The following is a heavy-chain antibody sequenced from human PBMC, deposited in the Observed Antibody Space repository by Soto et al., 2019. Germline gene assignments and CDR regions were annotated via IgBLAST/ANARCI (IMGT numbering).Heavy chain of an antibody. V-gene: IGHV4-31*03. CDR2: IYYSGST. Sequence: QVQLQESGPGLVKPSQTLSLTCTVSGGSISSGGYYWSWIRQHPGKGLEWIGYIYYSGSTYYNPSLKRRVTISVDTSKNQFSLKLSSVTAADTAVYYCARDSRSGEAIDYWGQGTLVTVSS. CDR1: GGSISSGGYY. D-gene: IGHD3-3*01. J-gene: IGHJ4*02. CDR3: ARDSRSGEAIDY.